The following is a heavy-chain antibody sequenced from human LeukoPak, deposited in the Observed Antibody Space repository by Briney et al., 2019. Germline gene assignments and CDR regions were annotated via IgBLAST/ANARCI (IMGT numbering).Heavy chain of an antibody. V-gene: IGHV4-34*01. Sequence: SETLSLTCAVYGGSFSGYYWSWIRQPPGKGLEWIGSMYSSGSTYYNPSLKSRVTISVDTSKNQFSLKLSSVTAADTAVYYCARSGSGYLRYYFDYWGQGTLVTVSS. CDR1: GGSFSGYY. J-gene: IGHJ4*02. D-gene: IGHD5-12*01. CDR2: MYSSGST. CDR3: ARSGSGYLRYYFDY.